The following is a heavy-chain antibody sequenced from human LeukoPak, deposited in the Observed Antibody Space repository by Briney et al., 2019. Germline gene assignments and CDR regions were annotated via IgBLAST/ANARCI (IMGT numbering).Heavy chain of an antibody. Sequence: GGSLRLSCAASGFTFSSYAMHWVRQAPGKGLEYVSAISSNGGSTYYANSVKGRFTISRDNSKNTLYLQMGSLRAEDMAVYYCARGPYYYDSTAVDYWGQGTLVTVSS. CDR3: ARGPYYYDSTAVDY. CDR2: ISSNGGST. CDR1: GFTFSSYA. J-gene: IGHJ4*02. V-gene: IGHV3-64*01. D-gene: IGHD3-22*01.